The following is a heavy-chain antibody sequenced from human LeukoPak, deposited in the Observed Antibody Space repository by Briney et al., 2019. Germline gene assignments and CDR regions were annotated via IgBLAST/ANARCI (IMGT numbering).Heavy chain of an antibody. D-gene: IGHD2-15*01. CDR1: GGSISSYY. J-gene: IGHJ4*02. CDR3: ASLGYCSGGSCYWLFDF. Sequence: SETLSLTCTVSGGSISSYYWSWIRQPPGKGLEWIGYIYYTGSTNYNPSLKSRVTMSVDTSKNQFSLELSSVTAADTAVYYCASLGYCSGGSCYWLFDFWGQGTLLTVSS. CDR2: IYYTGST. V-gene: IGHV4-59*08.